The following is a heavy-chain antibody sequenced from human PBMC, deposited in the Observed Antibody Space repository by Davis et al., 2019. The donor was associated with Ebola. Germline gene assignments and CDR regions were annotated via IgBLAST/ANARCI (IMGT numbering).Heavy chain of an antibody. CDR3: ARDLFSGSRFDY. Sequence: SETLSLTCTVSGGSISSYYWSWIRQPPGKGLEWIGYIYYSGSTNYNPSLKSRVTISVDTSKNQFSLKLSSVTAADTAVYYCARDLFSGSRFDYWGQGTLVTVSS. CDR2: IYYSGST. CDR1: GGSISSYY. J-gene: IGHJ4*02. V-gene: IGHV4-59*12. D-gene: IGHD3-10*01.